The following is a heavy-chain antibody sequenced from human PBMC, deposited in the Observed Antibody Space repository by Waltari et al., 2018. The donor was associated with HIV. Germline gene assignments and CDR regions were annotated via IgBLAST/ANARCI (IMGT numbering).Heavy chain of an antibody. J-gene: IGHJ4*02. V-gene: IGHV3-7*01. CDR2: RKQDGSEK. CDR3: ARDGAGPGTYLRLNLGY. Sequence: EVQRVESGGGLVQPGGSLRVSCAASGFTCSSYWMSWVRQAPGKGLEWVANRKQDGSEKYSVDSVKGRFTISRDNAKNSLYLQMSSLRSEDSAIYFCARDGAGPGTYLRLNLGYWGQGILVTVSS. CDR1: GFTCSSYW. D-gene: IGHD3-10*01.